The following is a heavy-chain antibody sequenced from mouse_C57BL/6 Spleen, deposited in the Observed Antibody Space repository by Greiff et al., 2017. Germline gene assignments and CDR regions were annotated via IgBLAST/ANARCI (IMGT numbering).Heavy chain of an antibody. Sequence: QVQLQQPGTELVKPGASVKLSCKASGYTFTSYWMHWVKQRPGQGLEWIGNINPSNGGTNYNEKFKSKATLTVDKSSSTAYMQLSSLTSEDSAVYKWARSSNGYYAMDYWGQGTSVTVSS. V-gene: IGHV1-53*01. J-gene: IGHJ4*01. CDR3: ARSSNGYYAMDY. CDR2: INPSNGGT. CDR1: GYTFTSYW.